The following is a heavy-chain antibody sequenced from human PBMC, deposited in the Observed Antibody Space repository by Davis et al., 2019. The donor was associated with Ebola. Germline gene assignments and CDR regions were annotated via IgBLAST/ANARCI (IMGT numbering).Heavy chain of an antibody. CDR1: GYTFTSYY. CDR3: ARDSSGWYGYGMDV. D-gene: IGHD6-19*01. Sequence: AASVKVSCKASGYTFTSYYIHWVRQAPGQGLEWMGRINPNSGGTNYAQKFQGRVTMTRDTSISTAYMELSRLRSDDTAVYYCARDSSGWYGYGMDVWGKGTTVTVSS. CDR2: INPNSGGT. V-gene: IGHV1-2*06. J-gene: IGHJ6*04.